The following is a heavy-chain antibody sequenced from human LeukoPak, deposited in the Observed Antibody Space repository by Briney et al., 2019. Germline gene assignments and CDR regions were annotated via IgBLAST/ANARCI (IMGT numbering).Heavy chain of an antibody. CDR2: ISGSGDST. CDR1: GFTLSNYA. CDR3: AREGGYNTLDY. J-gene: IGHJ4*02. Sequence: GGSLRLSCAVSGFTLSNYAMNWVRQAPGKGLEWVSGISGSGDSTYYADSVKGRFTISRDNSKNTLYLQMNSLRAEDTAVYYCAREGGYNTLDYWGQGTLVTASS. D-gene: IGHD5-24*01. V-gene: IGHV3-23*01.